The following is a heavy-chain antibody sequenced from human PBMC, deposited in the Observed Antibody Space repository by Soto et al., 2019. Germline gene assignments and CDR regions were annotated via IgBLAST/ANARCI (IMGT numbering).Heavy chain of an antibody. J-gene: IGHJ4*02. CDR3: ARGRGAAADYFDF. V-gene: IGHV3-23*01. CDR1: GFTFSSYA. D-gene: IGHD6-13*01. CDR2: ISASGHST. Sequence: LRLSCAASGFTFSSYAMSWVRQAPGKGLEWVSTISASGHSTYYADSVKGRFTISRDNAKNSLYLQMDSLRDEDTGIYYCARGRGAAADYFDFWGQGTLVTVSS.